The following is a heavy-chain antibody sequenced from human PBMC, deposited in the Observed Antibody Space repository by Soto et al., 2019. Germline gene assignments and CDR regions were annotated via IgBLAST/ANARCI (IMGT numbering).Heavy chain of an antibody. V-gene: IGHV1-69*13. Sequence: ASVKVSCKASGGTFSSYAISWVRQAPGQGLEWMGGVIPIFGTANYAQKFQGRVTITADESTSTAYMELSSLRSEDTAVYYCARGHPQLSPKKYYFDYWGQGTLVTVSS. J-gene: IGHJ4*02. CDR2: VIPIFGTA. D-gene: IGHD5-18*01. CDR1: GGTFSSYA. CDR3: ARGHPQLSPKKYYFDY.